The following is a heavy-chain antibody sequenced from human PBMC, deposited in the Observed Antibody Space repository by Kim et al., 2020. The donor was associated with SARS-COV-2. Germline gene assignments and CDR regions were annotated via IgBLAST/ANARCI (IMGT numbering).Heavy chain of an antibody. CDR3: AKDILELPAVGDDYYYYSGMDV. CDR2: ISGGGGST. V-gene: IGHV3-23*01. Sequence: GGSLRLSCAASGFTFSSYAMNWVRQAPGKGLEWVSGISGGGGSTYYADSVKGRFTIARDNSKNTLYLQMNRLRAEDTAVYYCAKDILELPAVGDDYYYYSGMDVWGQGTTVTVSS. D-gene: IGHD2-2*01. CDR1: GFTFSSYA. J-gene: IGHJ6*02.